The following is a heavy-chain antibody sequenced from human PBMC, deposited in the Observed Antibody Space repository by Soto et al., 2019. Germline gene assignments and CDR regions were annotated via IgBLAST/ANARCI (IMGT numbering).Heavy chain of an antibody. CDR1: GGYLSSGDYY. J-gene: IGHJ6*02. Sequence: TSETLCLTCTVAGGYLSSGDYYWSWIRQPPGKGLEWIGYIYYSGSTYYNPSLKSRVTISVDTSKNQFSLKLSSVTAADTAVYYCARDKRITIFGVVIEGDPTDYYGMDVWGQGTTVTVSS. D-gene: IGHD3-3*01. CDR2: IYYSGST. V-gene: IGHV4-30-4*01. CDR3: ARDKRITIFGVVIEGDPTDYYGMDV.